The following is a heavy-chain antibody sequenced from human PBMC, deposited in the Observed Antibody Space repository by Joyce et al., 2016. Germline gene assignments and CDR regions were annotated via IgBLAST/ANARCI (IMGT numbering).Heavy chain of an antibody. D-gene: IGHD6-6*01. CDR1: GIGFSYSW. CDR3: VKVKGGSAYHFDY. V-gene: IGHV3-15*01. CDR2: IKSKTDGGAT. J-gene: IGHJ4*02. Sequence: EVRMVESGGDLVKPGGSLRLSCVASGIGFSYSWWGWVRQAPGKGMEWVGRIKSKTDGGATDYSAPVKGRFSISRDDSESRLYLQMNSLKTDDTGIYYCVKVKGGSAYHFDYWGQGTLVIVSS.